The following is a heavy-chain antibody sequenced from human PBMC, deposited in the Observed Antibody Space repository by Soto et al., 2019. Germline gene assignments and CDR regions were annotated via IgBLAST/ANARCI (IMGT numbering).Heavy chain of an antibody. CDR3: VRDSPMGSGFSGHDDIDS. J-gene: IGHJ4*02. Sequence: QVQLVQSGAEVKKPGSSVKVSCKASGGTFSNHIITWVRQAPGQGPEWMGRIIPMLDITNYAQKFQGRVTATAXKXTXTXXMDVSSLRPEDTAMYYCVRDSPMGSGFSGHDDIDSWGQGTLVTVSS. CDR2: IIPMLDIT. D-gene: IGHD5-12*01. CDR1: GGTFSNHI. V-gene: IGHV1-69*08.